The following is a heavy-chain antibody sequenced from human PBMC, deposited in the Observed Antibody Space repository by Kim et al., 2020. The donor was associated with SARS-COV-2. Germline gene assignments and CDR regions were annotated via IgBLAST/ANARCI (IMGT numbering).Heavy chain of an antibody. V-gene: IGHV3-21*01. CDR1: GFTFSSYS. CDR3: ARLAGAYWFDP. Sequence: GGSLRLSCAASGFTFSSYSMNWVRQAPGKGLEWVSSISSSSSYIYYADSVKGRFTISRDNAKNSLYLQMNSLRAEDTAVYYCARLAGAYWFDPWGQGTLVTVSS. D-gene: IGHD2-15*01. J-gene: IGHJ5*02. CDR2: ISSSSSYI.